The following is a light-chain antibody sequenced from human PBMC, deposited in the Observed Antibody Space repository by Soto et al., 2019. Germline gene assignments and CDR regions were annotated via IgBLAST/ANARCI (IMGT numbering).Light chain of an antibody. Sequence: EIVLTQSPGTLSLSPGEGATLSCRASQTVSSTYLNWYQQKPGQTPRLLIYGASSRATGIPDRFSGSGSGTDFTLTISRLEPEEFAVYYCQQYGSSPEFAFGPGTKVEFK. CDR2: GAS. J-gene: IGKJ3*01. V-gene: IGKV3-20*01. CDR3: QQYGSSPEFA. CDR1: QTVSSTY.